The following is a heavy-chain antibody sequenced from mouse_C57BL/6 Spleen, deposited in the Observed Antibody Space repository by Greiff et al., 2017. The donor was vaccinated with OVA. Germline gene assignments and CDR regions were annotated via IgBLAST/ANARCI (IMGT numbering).Heavy chain of an antibody. CDR2: ISDGGSYT. CDR3: ARDKGDY. V-gene: IGHV5-4*01. J-gene: IGHJ4*01. CDR1: GFTFSSYA. Sequence: EVNLVESGGGLVKPGGSLKLSCAASGFTFSSYAMSWVRQTPEKRLEWVATISDGGSYTYYPDNVKGRFTISRDNAKNNLYLQMSHLKSEDTAMYYCARDKGDYWGQGTSVTVSS.